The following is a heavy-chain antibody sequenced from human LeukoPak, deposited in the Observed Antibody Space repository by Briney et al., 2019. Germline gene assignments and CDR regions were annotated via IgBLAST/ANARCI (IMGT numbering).Heavy chain of an antibody. Sequence: SVKVSCKASGYTFTSYYMHWVRQAPGQGLEWMGIINPGGGSTSHAQKFQGRVAMTRDTSTSTVYMELSSLRSEDTAVYYCARDIKPVTYYDYVWGSPIDYWGQGTLVTVSS. V-gene: IGHV1-46*01. CDR1: GYTFTSYY. CDR3: ARDIKPVTYYDYVWGSPIDY. CDR2: INPGGGST. J-gene: IGHJ4*02. D-gene: IGHD3-16*01.